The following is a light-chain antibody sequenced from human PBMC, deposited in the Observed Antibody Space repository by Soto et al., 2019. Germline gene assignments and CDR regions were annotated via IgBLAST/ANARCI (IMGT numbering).Light chain of an antibody. CDR1: QSLLYTSNNKNY. Sequence: DIAMTQSPDSLAVSLGERATINCRSSQSLLYTSNNKNYLAWYQHKPGQPPQLLIYWASTRESGVPDRFSGSGSGTDFTLTINSLQAEDVAVYFCQQYYSAPRTFGQGTKVDI. CDR2: WAS. V-gene: IGKV4-1*01. CDR3: QQYYSAPRT. J-gene: IGKJ1*01.